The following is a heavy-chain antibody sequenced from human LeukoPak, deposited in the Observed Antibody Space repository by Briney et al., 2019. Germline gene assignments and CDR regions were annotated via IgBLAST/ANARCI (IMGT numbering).Heavy chain of an antibody. V-gene: IGHV3-48*01. Sequence: GGSLRLSCAASGFTFSSYSMNWVRQAPGKGLEWVSYISSSSSTIYYADSVKGRFTISRDNAKNSLYLQMNGLRAEDTAVYYCARAGPELWIMYYFDYWGQGTLVTVSS. CDR3: ARAGPELWIMYYFDY. CDR2: ISSSSSTI. CDR1: GFTFSSYS. D-gene: IGHD2-2*03. J-gene: IGHJ4*02.